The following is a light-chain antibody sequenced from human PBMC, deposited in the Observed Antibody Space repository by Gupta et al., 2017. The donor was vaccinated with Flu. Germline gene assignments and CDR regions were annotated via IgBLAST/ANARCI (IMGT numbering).Light chain of an antibody. CDR1: NIGSKS. Sequence: SYVLTQPPSVSVAPGQTARITCGGNNIGSKSVHWYQQKSGQAPVLVAYDDSDRPSGIPERFSCSNSGNTATLTISIVEAGDEADYYCQVWDSSSDHPVFGGGTKLTVL. CDR3: QVWDSSSDHPV. CDR2: DDS. J-gene: IGLJ3*02. V-gene: IGLV3-21*02.